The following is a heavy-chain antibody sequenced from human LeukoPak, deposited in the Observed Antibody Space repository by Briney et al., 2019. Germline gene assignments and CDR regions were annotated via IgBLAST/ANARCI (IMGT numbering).Heavy chain of an antibody. J-gene: IGHJ4*02. D-gene: IGHD3-9*01. CDR1: GFTFSNYG. CDR3: ASLERYDILTGPFDY. CDR2: IRYDGNNK. Sequence: GGSLRLSCGASGFTFSNYGMLWVRQAPGKGLEWVAFIRYDGNNKLYADSVKGRFTISRDNAKNSLYLQMNSLRAEDTAVYYCASLERYDILTGPFDYWGQGTLVTVSS. V-gene: IGHV3-30*02.